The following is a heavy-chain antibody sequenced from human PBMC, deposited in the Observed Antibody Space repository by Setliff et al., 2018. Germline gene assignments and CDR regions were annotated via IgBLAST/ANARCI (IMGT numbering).Heavy chain of an antibody. CDR3: AGEDFDY. Sequence: ASVKVSCKASGYTFTSYAMHWVRQAPGQRLEWMGWINAGNGNTKYSQKFQGRVTMTTDTSTSTAYMELRSLRSDDTAVYYCAGEDFDYWGQGTLVTVSS. CDR2: INAGNGNT. J-gene: IGHJ4*02. V-gene: IGHV1-3*01. CDR1: GYTFTSYA.